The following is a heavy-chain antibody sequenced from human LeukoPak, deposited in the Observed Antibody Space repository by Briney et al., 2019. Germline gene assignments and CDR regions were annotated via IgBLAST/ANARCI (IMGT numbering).Heavy chain of an antibody. D-gene: IGHD3-22*01. CDR1: GYAFTTYY. J-gene: IGHJ6*03. V-gene: IGHV1-46*01. CDR2: INPSSGST. Sequence: ASVKVSCKAVGYAFTTYYIHWVRQAPGQGLEWMGTINPSSGSTSYAQKFQGRVTMTRDMSTSTVYMELSSLRSEDTAVYYCAREGSDSSDSHYYYYMDVWGKGTTVTVSS. CDR3: AREGSDSSDSHYYYYMDV.